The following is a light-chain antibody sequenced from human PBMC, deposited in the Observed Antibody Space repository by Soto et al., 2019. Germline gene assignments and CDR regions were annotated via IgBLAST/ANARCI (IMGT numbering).Light chain of an antibody. CDR1: QVFGNN. V-gene: IGKV1-33*01. J-gene: IGKJ4*01. Sequence: DIQMTQSPSSLSASEGARVTIIYRASQVFGNNLNWYQQKPGKAPKLLIYDASNLETGVPSRFSGSGSGTDFTFTISSLQPEDIATYYCQQYDNLPLTFGGGTKVEIK. CDR3: QQYDNLPLT. CDR2: DAS.